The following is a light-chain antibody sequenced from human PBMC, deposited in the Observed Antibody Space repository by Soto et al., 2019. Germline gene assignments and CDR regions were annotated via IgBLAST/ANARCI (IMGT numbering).Light chain of an antibody. J-gene: IGKJ1*01. CDR2: GAF. CDR3: QQYNDWPLT. CDR1: QSINSN. Sequence: EIVMTQSLATLSVSPGERATLSCRASQSINSNLAWYQQKPGQAPSLLIYGAFTRATGIPARFSGTGSGTEFTLTISSLQSEDLALYYCQQYNDWPLTFGQGTKVDIK. V-gene: IGKV3-15*01.